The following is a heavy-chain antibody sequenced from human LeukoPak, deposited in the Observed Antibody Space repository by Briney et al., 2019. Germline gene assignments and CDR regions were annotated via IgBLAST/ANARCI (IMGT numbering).Heavy chain of an antibody. J-gene: IGHJ4*02. V-gene: IGHV3-74*01. CDR1: GFTFDDYG. CDR2: INHDGTGT. CDR3: ASVFDS. Sequence: GGSLRLSCAASGFTFDDYGMSWVRQAPGKGLVWVSGINHDGTGTYYADSVKGRFTISRDNAKNTVYLQMNSLSAEDTAVYYCASVFDSWGQGFLVTVSS.